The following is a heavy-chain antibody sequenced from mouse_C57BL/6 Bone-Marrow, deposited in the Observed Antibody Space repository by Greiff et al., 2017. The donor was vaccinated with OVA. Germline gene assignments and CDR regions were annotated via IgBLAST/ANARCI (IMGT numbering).Heavy chain of an antibody. J-gene: IGHJ2*01. CDR3: ARSGVYYDYDVKDFDY. V-gene: IGHV1-4*01. Sequence: QVQLQQSGAELARPGASVKMSCKASGYTFTSYTMHWVKQRPGQGLEWIGYINPSSGYTKYNQKFKDKATLTADKSSSTAYMQLSSLTSEDSAVYYCARSGVYYDYDVKDFDYWGQGTTLTVSS. D-gene: IGHD2-4*01. CDR2: INPSSGYT. CDR1: GYTFTSYT.